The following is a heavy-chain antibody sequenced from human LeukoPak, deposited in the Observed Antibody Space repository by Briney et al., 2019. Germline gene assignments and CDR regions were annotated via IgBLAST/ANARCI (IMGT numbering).Heavy chain of an antibody. J-gene: IGHJ4*02. CDR3: ARDRVTYYYDSSGPLDY. CDR2: IWYDGSNK. V-gene: IGHV3-33*01. D-gene: IGHD3-22*01. CDR1: GFTFSSYG. Sequence: GGSLRLSCAASGFTFSSYGMHWVRQAPGKGLEWVAVIWYDGSNKYYADSVKGRFTISRDNSKNTLYLQMNSLRAEDTAVYYCARDRVTYYYDSSGPLDYWGQGTLVTVSS.